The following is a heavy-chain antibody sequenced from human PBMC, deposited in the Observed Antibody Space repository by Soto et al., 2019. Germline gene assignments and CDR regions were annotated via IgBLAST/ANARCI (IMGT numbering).Heavy chain of an antibody. V-gene: IGHV4-31*11. D-gene: IGHD2-2*01. CDR2: IYYSGST. CDR1: GGSLSSGNFY. J-gene: IGHJ6*03. CDR3: AREVPAAMGGVPYYYMDV. Sequence: QVQLQESGPGLVRPSQTLSLTCAVSGGSLSSGNFYWNWIRQHPGKGLEWIGYIYYSGSTYYNPSLNSRGTISVDTSNNQFSLKLGSVTAADTAVYYWAREVPAAMGGVPYYYMDVWGKGTTVTVSS.